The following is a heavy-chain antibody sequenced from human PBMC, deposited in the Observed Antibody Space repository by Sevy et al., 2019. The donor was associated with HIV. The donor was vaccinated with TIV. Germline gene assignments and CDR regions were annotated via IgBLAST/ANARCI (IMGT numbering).Heavy chain of an antibody. V-gene: IGHV4-59*01. CDR1: GGSISNYY. D-gene: IGHD1-26*01. CDR2: IYYSGGT. J-gene: IGHJ5*02. CDR3: ARGNSGSYGWFDP. Sequence: SETLSLTCTVSGGSISNYYWNWIRQPPGKGLEWIGYIYYSGGTNYNPALRSRVTMSADTSKNQFSLKLSFVTTADTAMYYCARGNSGSYGWFDPWGQGTLVTVSS.